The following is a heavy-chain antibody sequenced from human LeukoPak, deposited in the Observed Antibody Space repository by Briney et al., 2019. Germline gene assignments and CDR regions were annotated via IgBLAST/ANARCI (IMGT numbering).Heavy chain of an antibody. CDR2: IYYSGST. J-gene: IGHJ4*02. Sequence: SETLSLTCTVSGGSVSSGSYYWSWIRQPPGKGLEWIGYIYYSGSTNYNPSLKSRVTISVDTSKNQFSLKLSSVTAADTAVYYCARPRYSSSWFPFDSWGQGTLVTVSS. D-gene: IGHD6-13*01. CDR1: GGSVSSGSYY. CDR3: ARPRYSSSWFPFDS. V-gene: IGHV4-61*01.